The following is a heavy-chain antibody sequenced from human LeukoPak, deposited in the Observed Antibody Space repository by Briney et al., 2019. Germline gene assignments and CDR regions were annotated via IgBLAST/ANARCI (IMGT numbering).Heavy chain of an antibody. Sequence: PGGSLRLSCAASGFTFSTYGMSWVRQAPGKGLEWVSAISGSGGSTYYADSVKGRFTISRDNSKNTLYLQMNSLRAEDTAVYYCANSGVGSGLLWFGEQGSMDVWGKGTTVTVSS. V-gene: IGHV3-23*01. CDR1: GFTFSTYG. J-gene: IGHJ6*03. D-gene: IGHD3-10*01. CDR3: ANSGVGSGLLWFGEQGSMDV. CDR2: ISGSGGST.